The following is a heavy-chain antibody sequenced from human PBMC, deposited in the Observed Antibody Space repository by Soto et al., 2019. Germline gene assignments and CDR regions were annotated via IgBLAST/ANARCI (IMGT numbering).Heavy chain of an antibody. V-gene: IGHV2-5*08. J-gene: IGHJ5*02. CDR2: IYWDDDK. CDR1: GFSLTTTRMR. D-gene: IGHD3-3*01. CDR3: AHAGDCDLLSGDR. Sequence: QITLTESGPPLVRPAQTLTLTCAFSGFSLTTTRMRVAWIRQPPGTALEWLALIYWDDDKRYSPSLKNRLTVPKDTSRNRVVRTITNISPDDTGADTCAHAGDCDLLSGDRWGPGTLGSVSS.